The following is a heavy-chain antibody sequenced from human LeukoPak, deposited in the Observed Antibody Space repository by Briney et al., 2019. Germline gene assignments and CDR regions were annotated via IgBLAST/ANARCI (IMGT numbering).Heavy chain of an antibody. CDR1: GFTFSSYG. CDR3: ARDSGSGYYLVGAFDI. J-gene: IGHJ3*02. V-gene: IGHV3-33*01. D-gene: IGHD3-22*01. Sequence: GGSLRLSCAASGFTFSSYGMHWVRQAPGKGLEWVAVIWYDGSNKYYADSVKGRFTISRDNSKNTLYLQMNSLRAEDTAVYYCARDSGSGYYLVGAFDIWGQGTMVTVSS. CDR2: IWYDGSNK.